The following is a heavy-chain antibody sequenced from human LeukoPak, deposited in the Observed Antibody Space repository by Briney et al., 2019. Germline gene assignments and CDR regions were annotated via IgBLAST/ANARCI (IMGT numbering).Heavy chain of an antibody. CDR1: GFTFSSYW. V-gene: IGHV3-7*01. J-gene: IGHJ4*02. CDR2: IKQDGSEK. Sequence: SGGSLRLSCAVSGFTFSSYWMSWVRQAPGKWLEWVANIKQDGSEKYYVDSVKGRFTISRDNAKNSLYLQMNSLRAEDTAVYYCARDYRGYRAPYYFDYWGQGTLVTVSS. CDR3: ARDYRGYRAPYYFDY. D-gene: IGHD2-15*01.